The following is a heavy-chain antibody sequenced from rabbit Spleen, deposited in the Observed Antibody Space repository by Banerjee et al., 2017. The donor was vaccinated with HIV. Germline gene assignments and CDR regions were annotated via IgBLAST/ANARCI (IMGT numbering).Heavy chain of an antibody. CDR2: IDSGNRAYS. V-gene: IGHV1S40*01. CDR3: ARDIGTSFSTYGMDL. J-gene: IGHJ6*01. CDR1: GFDFSSYNF. D-gene: IGHD8-1*01. Sequence: QSLEESGGGLVKPGGTLTLTCKASGFDFSSYNFMCWVRQAPGKGLEWIACIDSGNRAYSFYATWATGRFTISKTSSTTVTLQMTSLTAADTATYFCARDIGTSFSTYGMDLWGPGTLVTVS.